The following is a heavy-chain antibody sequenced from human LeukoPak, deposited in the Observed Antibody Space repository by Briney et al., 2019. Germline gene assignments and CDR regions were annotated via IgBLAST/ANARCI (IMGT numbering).Heavy chain of an antibody. CDR2: ISSGSRSI. J-gene: IGHJ4*02. CDR3: AKGKDSVAGATNDY. Sequence: GGSLRLSCAVSGFTFSSYGMNWLRQAPGKGLEWVSFISSGSRSIYYADSVKGRFTISRDNAKNSLYLQMNSLRAEDTAVYYCAKGKDSVAGATNDYWGQGTLVTVSS. CDR1: GFTFSSYG. V-gene: IGHV3-21*01. D-gene: IGHD6-19*01.